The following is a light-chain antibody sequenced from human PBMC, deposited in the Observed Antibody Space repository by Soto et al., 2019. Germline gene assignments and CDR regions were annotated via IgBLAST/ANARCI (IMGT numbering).Light chain of an antibody. CDR1: QSVSGSY. V-gene: IGKV3-20*01. CDR2: TTS. Sequence: ENVLTQSPGTLSLSPGERATLSCRASQSVSGSYLAWYQQKPGQSPRLLIYTTSNRATGIPDRFSGSGSGTDFTLTISRLGPEDSAVYYCQQYVTSPGTFGQGTKVEIK. J-gene: IGKJ1*01. CDR3: QQYVTSPGT.